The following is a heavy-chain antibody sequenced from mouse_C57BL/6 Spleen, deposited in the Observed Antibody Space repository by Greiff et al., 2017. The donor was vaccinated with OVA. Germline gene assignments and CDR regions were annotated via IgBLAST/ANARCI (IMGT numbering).Heavy chain of an antibody. CDR3: ARYDGYYEG. CDR2: ISSGGSYT. V-gene: IGHV5-6*01. Sequence: EVQGVESGGDLVKPGGSLKLSCAASGFTFSSYGMSWVRQTPDKRLEWVATISSGGSYTYYPDSVKGRFTISRDNAKNTLYLQMSSLKSEDTAMYYCARYDGYYEGWGQGTTLTVSS. J-gene: IGHJ2*01. CDR1: GFTFSSYG. D-gene: IGHD2-3*01.